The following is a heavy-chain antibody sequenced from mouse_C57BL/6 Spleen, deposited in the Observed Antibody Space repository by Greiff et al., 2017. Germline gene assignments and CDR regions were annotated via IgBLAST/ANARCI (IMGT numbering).Heavy chain of an antibody. J-gene: IGHJ4*01. CDR2: INPNNGGT. Sequence: VQLQQSGPELVKPGASVKMSCKASGYTFTDYNMPWVKQSPGKSLEWIGYINPNNGGTSYNQKFKGKATLTVDKSSSTAYMELRSLTSEDSAVYYCARDDYYGSREYAMDDWGQGTSVTVSS. V-gene: IGHV1-22*01. CDR3: ARDDYYGSREYAMDD. CDR1: GYTFTDYN. D-gene: IGHD1-1*01.